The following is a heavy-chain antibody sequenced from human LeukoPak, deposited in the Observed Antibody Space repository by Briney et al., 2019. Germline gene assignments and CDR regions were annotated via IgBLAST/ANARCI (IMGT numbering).Heavy chain of an antibody. V-gene: IGHV3-23*01. Sequence: GGTLRLSCAASIFTFSSYAISWVRQAPGKGLEWVSTISGSGVSTYYADSVKGRFTISRDNSKNTLYLQMNSLRAEDTAVYYCARRRDSGSLQHFDYWGQGTLVTVSS. CDR1: IFTFSSYA. CDR2: ISGSGVST. CDR3: ARRRDSGSLQHFDY. D-gene: IGHD1-26*01. J-gene: IGHJ4*02.